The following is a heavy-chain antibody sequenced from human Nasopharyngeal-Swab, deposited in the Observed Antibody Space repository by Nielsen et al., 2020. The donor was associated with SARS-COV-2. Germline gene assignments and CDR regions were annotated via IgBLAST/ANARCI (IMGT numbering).Heavy chain of an antibody. Sequence: WIRQPPGKGLEWIGYIYYSGSTYYNPSLKSRVTISVDTSKNQFSLKLSSVTAADTAVYYCARDYYDGSGYYGGFDPWGQGTLVTVSS. D-gene: IGHD3-22*01. J-gene: IGHJ5*02. V-gene: IGHV4-30-4*01. CDR2: IYYSGST. CDR3: ARDYYDGSGYYGGFDP.